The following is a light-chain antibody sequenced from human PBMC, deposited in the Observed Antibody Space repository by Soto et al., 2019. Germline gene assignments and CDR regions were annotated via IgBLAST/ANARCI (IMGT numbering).Light chain of an antibody. V-gene: IGKV1-39*01. CDR1: QSISNS. Sequence: DIQMTQSLSSLSASVGDTVTITCRANQSISNSLSWYQQKPGKAPKFLIYVASTLQRGVPSRFSGSGSGTDFTLTISSLQPEDVATYYCQQTFSPPYIFGQGTKLEIK. CDR2: VAS. J-gene: IGKJ2*01. CDR3: QQTFSPPYI.